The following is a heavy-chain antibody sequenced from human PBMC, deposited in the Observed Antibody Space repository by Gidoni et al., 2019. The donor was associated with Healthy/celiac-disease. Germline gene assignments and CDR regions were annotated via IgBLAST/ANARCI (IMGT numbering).Heavy chain of an antibody. CDR1: GGSFSGYY. CDR3: ARRFTPKKCSSTSCYASRPHYYYYYYMDV. D-gene: IGHD2-2*01. CDR2: INHSGST. V-gene: IGHV4-34*01. J-gene: IGHJ6*03. Sequence: QVQLQQWGAGLLKPSETLSLTCAVYGGSFSGYYWRWIRQPPGQGLEWIGEINHSGSTNYNPSLKSRVTISVDTSKNQFSLKLSSVTAADTAVYYCARRFTPKKCSSTSCYASRPHYYYYYYMDVWGKGTTVTVSS.